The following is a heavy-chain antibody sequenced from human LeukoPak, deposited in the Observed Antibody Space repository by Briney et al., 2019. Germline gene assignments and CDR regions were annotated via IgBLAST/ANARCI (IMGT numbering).Heavy chain of an antibody. V-gene: IGHV3-9*01. Sequence: QPGGSLRLSCAASGFTFDDYAMHWVRQAPGKGLEWVSGISWNSGSIGYADSVKGRFTLSRDNAKNSLYLQMNSLRAEDTAVYYCAELGITMIGGVWGKGTTVTISS. CDR1: GFTFDDYA. CDR2: ISWNSGSI. J-gene: IGHJ6*04. CDR3: AELGITMIGGV. D-gene: IGHD3-10*02.